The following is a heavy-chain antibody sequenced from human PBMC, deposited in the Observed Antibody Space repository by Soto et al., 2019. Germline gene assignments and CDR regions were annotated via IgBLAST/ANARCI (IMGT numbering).Heavy chain of an antibody. D-gene: IGHD6-13*01. CDR3: ARETRSSSWLQRNYYYYGMDV. CDR1: GYTFTSYG. V-gene: IGHV1-18*04. CDR2: ISAYNGNT. Sequence: GASVKVSCKASGYTFTSYGISWVRQAPGQGLEWMGWISAYNGNTNYAQKLQGRVTMTTDTSTSTAYMELRSLRSDDTAVYYCARETRSSSWLQRNYYYYGMDVWGQGTTVTVSS. J-gene: IGHJ6*02.